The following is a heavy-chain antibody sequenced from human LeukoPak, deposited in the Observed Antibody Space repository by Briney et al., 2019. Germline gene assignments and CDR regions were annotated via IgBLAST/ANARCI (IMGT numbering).Heavy chain of an antibody. Sequence: SETLSLTCTVSDDSISDYYRGWLRQPPGKGLEWIGYFHSSGTSTYNPSLKSRVTISADTSKNQFSLKLNSLTTADTAVYYCTRGAGWLIDYWGQGILVTVSS. J-gene: IGHJ4*02. CDR2: FHSSGTS. D-gene: IGHD3-16*01. CDR1: DDSISDYY. V-gene: IGHV4-59*01. CDR3: TRGAGWLIDY.